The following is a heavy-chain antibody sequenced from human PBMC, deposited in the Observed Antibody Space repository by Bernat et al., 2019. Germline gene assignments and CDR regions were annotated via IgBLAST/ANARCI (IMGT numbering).Heavy chain of an antibody. J-gene: IGHJ4*02. Sequence: EVQLVESGGGLIQPGGSLRLSCAASGFTVSSNYMSWVRQAPGTGLEWVSVIYSGGSTYYADSVKGRFTISRDNSKNTLYLQMNSLRAEDTAVYYCARDRGYSYGYIGFDYWGQGTLVTVSS. CDR2: IYSGGST. V-gene: IGHV3-53*01. D-gene: IGHD5-18*01. CDR1: GFTVSSNY. CDR3: ARDRGYSYGYIGFDY.